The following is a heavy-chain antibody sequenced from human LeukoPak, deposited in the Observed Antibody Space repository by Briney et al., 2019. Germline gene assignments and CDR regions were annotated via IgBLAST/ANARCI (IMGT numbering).Heavy chain of an antibody. CDR3: ARGSSGSYYVEDYFDY. D-gene: IGHD1-26*01. J-gene: IGHJ4*02. CDR2: IYTSGST. V-gene: IGHV4-4*07. Sequence: PSETLSLTCSVSGGSISNAYWSWIRQPAGKGLEWIGRIYTSGSTNYNPSLKSRVTMSVDTSKNQFSLKLSSVTAADTAVYYCARGSSGSYYVEDYFDYWGQGTLVTVSS. CDR1: GGSISNAY.